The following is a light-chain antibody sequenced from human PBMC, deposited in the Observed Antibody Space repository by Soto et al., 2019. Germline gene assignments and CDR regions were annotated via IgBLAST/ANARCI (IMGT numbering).Light chain of an antibody. Sequence: QSALTQPASVSGSPGQSVTISCTGTSSDVGAYKYVSWYQKHPGKAPKLMIYGVSNRPSGVSNRFSGSKSGNTAFLTISVLQPEDEAVYYCSSFTGPTTLDVFGTGTKVTVL. V-gene: IGLV2-14*03. CDR1: SSDVGAYKY. CDR2: GVS. CDR3: SSFTGPTTLDV. J-gene: IGLJ1*01.